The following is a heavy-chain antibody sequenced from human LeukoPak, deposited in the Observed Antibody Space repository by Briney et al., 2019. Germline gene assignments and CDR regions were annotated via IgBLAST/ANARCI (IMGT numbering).Heavy chain of an antibody. J-gene: IGHJ3*02. CDR2: INPNSGGT. D-gene: IGHD6-13*01. Sequence: AXVKVSCKASGYTFTGYYMHWVRQAPGQGLEWMGRINPNSGGTNYAQKSQGRVTMTRDTSISTAYMELSRLRSDDTAVYYCAREGGIAAAGNAFDIWGQGTMVTVSS. CDR1: GYTFTGYY. CDR3: AREGGIAAAGNAFDI. V-gene: IGHV1-2*06.